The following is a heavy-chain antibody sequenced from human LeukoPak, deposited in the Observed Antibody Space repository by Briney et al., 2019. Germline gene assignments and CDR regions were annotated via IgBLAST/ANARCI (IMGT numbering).Heavy chain of an antibody. J-gene: IGHJ4*02. CDR1: GFTFSSYS. D-gene: IGHD1-26*01. CDR3: AKKGATTGDFDY. V-gene: IGHV3-21*04. CDR2: ISSSSSYI. Sequence: GGSLRLSCAASGFTFSSYSMNWVRQAPGKGLEWVSSISSSSSYIYYADSVKGRFTISRDNSKNTLYLQMNSLRAEDTAVYYCAKKGATTGDFDYWGQGTLVTVSS.